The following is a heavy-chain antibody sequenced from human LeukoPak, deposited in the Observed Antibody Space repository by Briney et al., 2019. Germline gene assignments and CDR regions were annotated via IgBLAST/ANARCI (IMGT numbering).Heavy chain of an antibody. D-gene: IGHD3-3*01. Sequence: GGSLRLSCAASGFTFSSYGMHWVRQAPGKGLEWVAVISSDGSNKNYADSVKGRFTISRDNSKNTLYLQMNSLRAEDTAVYYCAREALGAYYYYGMDVWGQGTTVTVSS. V-gene: IGHV3-30*03. J-gene: IGHJ6*02. CDR3: AREALGAYYYYGMDV. CDR1: GFTFSSYG. CDR2: ISSDGSNK.